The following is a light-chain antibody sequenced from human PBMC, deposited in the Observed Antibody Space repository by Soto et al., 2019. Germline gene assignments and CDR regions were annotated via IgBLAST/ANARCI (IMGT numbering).Light chain of an antibody. V-gene: IGLV2-14*03. CDR3: TSYITGRSL. Sequence: QSVLTQPASVSGSPGQSITISCTGTSSDLGGYNYVSWYQQHPGKAPKLMIYDVNNRPSGISDRFSGSQSGNTASLTISGLQAEDEATYYCTSYITGRSLFGGGTKVTVL. CDR1: SSDLGGYNY. J-gene: IGLJ3*02. CDR2: DVN.